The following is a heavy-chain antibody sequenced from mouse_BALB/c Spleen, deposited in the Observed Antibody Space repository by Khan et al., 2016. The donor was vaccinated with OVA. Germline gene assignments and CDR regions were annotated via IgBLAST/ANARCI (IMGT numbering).Heavy chain of an antibody. J-gene: IGHJ2*01. CDR2: ISGDSNTI. V-gene: IGHV5-17*02. Sequence: EVELVESGGDLVQPGGSRRLSCAASGFSFSSFGMHWVRQAPEKGLEWVAYISGDSNTIYYADTVKGRFTISRDNPKNTLFLQMISLRSEDTAMHYRASVSYYGSSFDPRGQGTTLT. CDR3: ASVSYYGSSFDP. D-gene: IGHD1-1*01. CDR1: GFSFSSFG.